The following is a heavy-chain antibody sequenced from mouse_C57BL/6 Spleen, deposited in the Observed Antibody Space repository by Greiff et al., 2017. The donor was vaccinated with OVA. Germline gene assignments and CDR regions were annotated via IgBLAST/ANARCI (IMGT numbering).Heavy chain of an antibody. Sequence: VQLQQSGPELVKPGASVKISCKASGYSFTGYYMNWVKQSPEKSLEWIGEINPSTGGTTYNQKFKAKATLTVDKSSSTAYMQLKSLTSEDSAVYYCARSYNSNYEFDYWGQGTTLTVSS. D-gene: IGHD2-5*01. CDR3: ARSYNSNYEFDY. J-gene: IGHJ2*01. V-gene: IGHV1-42*01. CDR1: GYSFTGYY. CDR2: INPSTGGT.